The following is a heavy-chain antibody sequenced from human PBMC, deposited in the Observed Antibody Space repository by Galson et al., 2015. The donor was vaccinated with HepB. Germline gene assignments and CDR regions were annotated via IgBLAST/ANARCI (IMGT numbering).Heavy chain of an antibody. CDR3: ARGGLRAVAGTKGDY. CDR1: GFTLSTYS. J-gene: IGHJ4*02. Sequence: SLRLSCAASGFTLSTYSMYWVRQAPGKGLEWVSVMSYDGTNKYYGGSGKGRFTVSRDTSKNTMFLQMNSLTIDDTAMYYCARGGLRAVAGTKGDYWGQGTLVTVSS. V-gene: IGHV3-30*03. CDR2: MSYDGTNK. D-gene: IGHD6-19*01.